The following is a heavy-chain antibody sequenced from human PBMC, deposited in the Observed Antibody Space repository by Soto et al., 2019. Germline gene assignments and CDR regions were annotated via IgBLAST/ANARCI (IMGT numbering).Heavy chain of an antibody. D-gene: IGHD1-26*01. CDR2: ISWNSGSI. CDR1: GFTFDDYA. V-gene: IGHV3-9*01. CDR3: VRSPVSPDYYYYYMDV. J-gene: IGHJ6*03. Sequence: GGSLRLSCAASGFTFDDYAMHWVRQAPGKGLEWVSGISWNSGSIGYADAVKGRFTISRDNAKNTLYLQMNSLRAEDTALYYCVRSPVSPDYYYYYMDVWGKGTTVTVSS.